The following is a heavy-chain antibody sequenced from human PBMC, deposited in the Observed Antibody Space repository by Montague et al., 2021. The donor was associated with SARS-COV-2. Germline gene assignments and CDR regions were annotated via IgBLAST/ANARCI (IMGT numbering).Heavy chain of an antibody. CDR1: GGSISSSSYY. Sequence: SETLSLTCTVSGGSISSSSYYWGWIRQPPGKGLEWIGSIYYSGSTYYKPSLNSLVTIAVDTSKNQFSLKPSSVTAADTAGYYWASDYGDYGAGYYSGMDDWGQGTPVTVSS. CDR3: ASDYGDYGAGYYSGMDD. CDR2: IYYSGST. V-gene: IGHV4-39*07. D-gene: IGHD4-17*01. J-gene: IGHJ6*02.